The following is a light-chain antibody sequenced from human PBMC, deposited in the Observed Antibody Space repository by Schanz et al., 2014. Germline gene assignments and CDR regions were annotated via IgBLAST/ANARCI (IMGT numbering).Light chain of an antibody. CDR2: DVS. Sequence: QSVLTQPASVSGSSGQSITISCTGTSSDVGGYNYVSWYQQHPGKAPKLMIYDVSNRPSGVPDRFSGSKSDNTASLTVSGLQVEDEADYYCGSYAGNINWVFGGGTKLTVL. J-gene: IGLJ3*02. V-gene: IGLV2-14*03. CDR1: SSDVGGYNY. CDR3: GSYAGNINWV.